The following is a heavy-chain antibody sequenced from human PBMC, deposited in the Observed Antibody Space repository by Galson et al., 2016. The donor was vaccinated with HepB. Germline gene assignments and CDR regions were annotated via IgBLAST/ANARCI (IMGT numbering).Heavy chain of an antibody. CDR1: GFTLTTCG. CDR3: VRGEVRGLYCCGLDV. J-gene: IGHJ6*02. V-gene: IGHV3-48*02. D-gene: IGHD3-10*01. CDR2: ISDSDSAI. Sequence: SLRLSCAASGFTLTTCGIDWVRQAPGTRLEWVSYISDSDSAILYADSVKGRFTIFRDTAKNPLYLQMNGWRDEDTAVYYCVRGEVRGLYCCGLDVWGQGTTVTVSS.